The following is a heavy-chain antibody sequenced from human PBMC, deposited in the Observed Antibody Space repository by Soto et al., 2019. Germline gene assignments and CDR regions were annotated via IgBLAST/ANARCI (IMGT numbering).Heavy chain of an antibody. Sequence: SETLSLTCTVSGGSISSYYWSWIRQPPGKGLEWIGYIYYSGSTNYNPSLKSRVTISVDTSKNQFSLKLSSVTAADTAVYYCARDRGTYSRSWYARYDGYYYYYYGMDVWGQGTTVTVSS. D-gene: IGHD6-13*01. CDR2: IYYSGST. CDR3: ARDRGTYSRSWYARYDGYYYYYYGMDV. CDR1: GGSISSYY. V-gene: IGHV4-59*13. J-gene: IGHJ6*02.